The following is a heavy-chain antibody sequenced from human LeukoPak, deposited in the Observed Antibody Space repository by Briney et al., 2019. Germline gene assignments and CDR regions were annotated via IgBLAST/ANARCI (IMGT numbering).Heavy chain of an antibody. CDR1: GFTFSSYA. CDR3: AKTDLTIAARPLDY. Sequence: GGSLRFSCAASGFTFSSYAMSWVRQAPGKGLQWVSAISGSGGSTYYADSVKGRFTISRDNSKNTLYLQMNSLRAEDTALYYCAKTDLTIAARPLDYWGQGTLVTVSS. J-gene: IGHJ4*02. D-gene: IGHD6-6*01. V-gene: IGHV3-23*01. CDR2: ISGSGGST.